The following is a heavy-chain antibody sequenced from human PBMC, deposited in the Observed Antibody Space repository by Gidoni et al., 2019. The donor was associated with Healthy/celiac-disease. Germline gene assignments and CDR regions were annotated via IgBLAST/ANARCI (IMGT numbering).Heavy chain of an antibody. V-gene: IGHV1-69*01. J-gene: IGHJ5*02. CDR1: GGTFSSYA. D-gene: IGHD5-18*01. CDR3: ARDLDGYSYGTDDWFDP. CDR2: IIPIFGTA. Sequence: QVQLVQSGAEVKKPGSSVKVSCKASGGTFSSYAISWVRQAPGQGLEWMGGIIPIFGTANDAQKLQGRVTITADESTSTAYMELSSLRSEDTAVYYCARDLDGYSYGTDDWFDPWGQGTLVTVSS.